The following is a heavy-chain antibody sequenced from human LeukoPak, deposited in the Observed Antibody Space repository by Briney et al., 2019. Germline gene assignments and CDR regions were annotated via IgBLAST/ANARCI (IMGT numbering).Heavy chain of an antibody. Sequence: PGGSLRLSCAASGFSLSTYALSWVRQAPGGGLEWVAAISGSGDKTCHADSVKGRFTISKDNSENRLSLQMDSLRAEDTAVYFCAKDTTAWWYHRAYMNVWGKGTTVTVSS. J-gene: IGHJ6*03. CDR1: GFSLSTYA. CDR3: AKDTTAWWYHRAYMNV. V-gene: IGHV3-23*01. D-gene: IGHD2-15*01. CDR2: ISGSGDKT.